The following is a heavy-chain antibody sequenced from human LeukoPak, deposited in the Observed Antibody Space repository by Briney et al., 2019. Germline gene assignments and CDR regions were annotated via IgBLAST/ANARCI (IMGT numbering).Heavy chain of an antibody. J-gene: IGHJ4*02. D-gene: IGHD5-18*01. CDR1: GFTFSTNA. CDR2: ISGSGGTT. V-gene: IGHV3-23*01. CDR3: ANTRGDTAMNMIFDY. Sequence: PGGSLRLSCAASGFTFSTNAMTWVRQAPGKGLEWVSVISGSGGTTYYTDSVKGRFTISRDNSKNTLFLQMNSLRDEDTAVYYCANTRGDTAMNMIFDYWGQGTLVTVSS.